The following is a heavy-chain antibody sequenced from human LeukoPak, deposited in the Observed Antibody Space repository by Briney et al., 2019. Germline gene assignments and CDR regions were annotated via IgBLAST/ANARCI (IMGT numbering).Heavy chain of an antibody. CDR3: TRDRSRAEDD. J-gene: IGHJ4*02. CDR1: GFTFSGHW. V-gene: IGHV3-7*01. D-gene: IGHD1-14*01. Sequence: PGGSLRLSCAASGFTFSGHWMSWVRQAPGKGLEWVANISQGGSDKYYVDSVKGRFTISRDNANNLLYLQMNSLRGEDTAVYYCTRDRSRAEDDWGQGTPVTVSS. CDR2: ISQGGSDK.